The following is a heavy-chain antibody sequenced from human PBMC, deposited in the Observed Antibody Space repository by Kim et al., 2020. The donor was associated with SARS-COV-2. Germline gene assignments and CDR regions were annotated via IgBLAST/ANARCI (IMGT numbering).Heavy chain of an antibody. D-gene: IGHD2-2*01. J-gene: IGHJ4*02. CDR3: ARGAYCSSTSCPYFDY. Sequence: SVKGRLTISRDNSRNTLYLQMGSLRAEDMAVYYCARGAYCSSTSCPYFDYWGQGTLVTVSS. V-gene: IGHV3-64*01.